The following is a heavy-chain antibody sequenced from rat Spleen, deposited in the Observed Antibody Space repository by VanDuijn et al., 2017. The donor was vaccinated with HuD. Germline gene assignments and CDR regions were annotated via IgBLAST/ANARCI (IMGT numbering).Heavy chain of an antibody. Sequence: EVQLQESGPGLVKPSQSLSLTCSVTGHSITSSYRWNWIRKFPGNKLEWMGYINSAGSTNYNPSLKSRISITRDTSKNQFFVQVNSITTEDTATYYCARSDGTHYYLPFIYWGQGTLVTVSS. CDR2: INSAGST. V-gene: IGHV3-3*01. J-gene: IGHJ3*01. D-gene: IGHD1-12*02. CDR1: GHSITSSYR. CDR3: ARSDGTHYYLPFIY.